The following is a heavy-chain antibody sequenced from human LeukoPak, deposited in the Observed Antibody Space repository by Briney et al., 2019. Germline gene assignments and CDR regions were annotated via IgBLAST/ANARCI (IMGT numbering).Heavy chain of an antibody. CDR2: IRYDGSNK. Sequence: PGGSLRLSCAASGFTFSNYGMHWVRQAPGKGLEWVAFIRYDGSNKYYADSVKGRFTISRDNSKNTLFLQMNSLRAEDTAVYSCAKDVKFSWPFYFDYWGQGILVTVSS. CDR1: GFTFSNYG. CDR3: AKDVKFSWPFYFDY. V-gene: IGHV3-30*02. J-gene: IGHJ4*02. D-gene: IGHD5-12*01.